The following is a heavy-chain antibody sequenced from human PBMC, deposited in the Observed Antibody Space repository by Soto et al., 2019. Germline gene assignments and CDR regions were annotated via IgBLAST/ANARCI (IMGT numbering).Heavy chain of an antibody. Sequence: GGSLRLSCAASGFTVSSYGMHWVRQAPGKGLEWVAVIWYDGSNKYYADSVKGRFTISRDNSKNTLYLQMNSLRAEVTAVYYYARDIYDSRLYYYDYGMDVWGQGTTVTVSS. V-gene: IGHV3-33*01. CDR3: ARDIYDSRLYYYDYGMDV. CDR2: IWYDGSNK. CDR1: GFTVSSYG. D-gene: IGHD3-9*01. J-gene: IGHJ6*02.